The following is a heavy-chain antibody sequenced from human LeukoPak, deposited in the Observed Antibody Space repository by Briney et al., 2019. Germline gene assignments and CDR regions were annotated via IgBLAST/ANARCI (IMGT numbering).Heavy chain of an antibody. V-gene: IGHV4-39*07. Sequence: SETLSLTCTVSGGSISSSSYSWGWIRQPPGKGLEWIGSVYYSGSTYYNPSLKSRVTISVDTSKNQFSLKLSSVTAADTAVYYCARDTGTTGTDYWGQGTLVTVSS. J-gene: IGHJ4*02. CDR3: ARDTGTTGTDY. D-gene: IGHD1-1*01. CDR1: GGSISSSSYS. CDR2: VYYSGST.